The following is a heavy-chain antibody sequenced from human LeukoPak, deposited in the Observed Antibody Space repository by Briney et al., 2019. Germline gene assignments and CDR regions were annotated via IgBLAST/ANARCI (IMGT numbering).Heavy chain of an antibody. Sequence: SETLSLTCTVSGGSISSSSYYWGWIRQPPGEGLEWIGSIYYSGSTYYNPSLKSRVTISVDTSKNQFSLKLSSVTTADTAVYYCARDGDDFWSGGAFDIWGQGTMVTVSS. J-gene: IGHJ3*02. CDR2: IYYSGST. V-gene: IGHV4-39*01. CDR1: GGSISSSSYY. D-gene: IGHD3-3*01. CDR3: ARDGDDFWSGGAFDI.